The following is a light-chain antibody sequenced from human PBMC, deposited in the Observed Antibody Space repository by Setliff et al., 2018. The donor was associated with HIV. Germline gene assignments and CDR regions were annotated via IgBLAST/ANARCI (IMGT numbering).Light chain of an antibody. CDR2: EVN. Sequence: QSVLTQPASVSGSPGQSITISCTGTSSDVGGYNYVSWYQQHPGKAPKVIIYEVNNRPSGVSNRFSGSKSGNTASLTITGLQAEDEADYYCQSYDNSLSGVLFGGGTKVTVL. CDR1: SSDVGGYNY. J-gene: IGLJ2*01. V-gene: IGLV2-14*01. CDR3: QSYDNSLSGVL.